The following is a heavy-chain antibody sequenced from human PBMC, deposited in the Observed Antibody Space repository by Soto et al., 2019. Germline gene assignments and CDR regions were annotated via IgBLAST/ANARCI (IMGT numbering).Heavy chain of an antibody. CDR3: ARGRELRFLDRGGYYYYGMDV. J-gene: IGHJ6*02. CDR1: GGTFSNSP. V-gene: IGHV1-69*06. D-gene: IGHD3-3*01. CDR2: LIPLFDSA. Sequence: VKVSCKASGGTFSNSPISWVRQAPGEGFEWVGGLIPLFDSANYAQKFQSRVTLTADKSTNPAYMELNSLTSEDTAVYYCARGRELRFLDRGGYYYYGMDVWGQGTTVTVSS.